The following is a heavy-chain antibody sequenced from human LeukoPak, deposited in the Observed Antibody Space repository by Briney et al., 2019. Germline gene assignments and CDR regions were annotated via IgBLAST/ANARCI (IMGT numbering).Heavy chain of an antibody. V-gene: IGHV3-23*01. CDR1: GFTFSSYG. Sequence: GSLRLFCSASGFTFSSYGMSWVRQAPGKGLEWVSGSSSIGGRTYYADSVKGRFTVTRDNSRNTLHLQMNSLRVEDTGVYYCAKDDAWGRFYHWGQGTLVTVSS. CDR3: AKDDAWGRFYH. J-gene: IGHJ1*01. D-gene: IGHD3-16*01. CDR2: SSSIGGRT.